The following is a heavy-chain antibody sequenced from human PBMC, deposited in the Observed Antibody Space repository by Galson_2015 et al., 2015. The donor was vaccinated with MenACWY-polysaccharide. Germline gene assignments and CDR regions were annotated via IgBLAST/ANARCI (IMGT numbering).Heavy chain of an antibody. Sequence: SVKVSCKASGYTFTSYEINWVRQAPGQGLEWMGWMNPNSGNIGYAQKFLGKFTMTRDTSIGTAYMELNDLRPEHTAVYYCARAGYKASDYWGQETLVTVSS. D-gene: IGHD5-18*01. J-gene: IGHJ4*02. CDR1: GYTFTSYE. V-gene: IGHV1-8*01. CDR2: MNPNSGNI. CDR3: ARAGYKASDY.